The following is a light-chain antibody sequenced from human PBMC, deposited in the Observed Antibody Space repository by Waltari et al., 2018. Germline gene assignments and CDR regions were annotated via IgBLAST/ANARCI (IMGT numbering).Light chain of an antibody. Sequence: DIQMTQSPSTVSASPGDRATITCRASQNLNTFFSWYQQKPGAVPNLLIYDASTLERGVPSRFSGSGSGTHFTLTISGLQPDDFATYYCQQYYDYPINFGQGTRL. CDR1: QNLNTF. V-gene: IGKV1-5*01. CDR2: DAS. J-gene: IGKJ5*01. CDR3: QQYYDYPIN.